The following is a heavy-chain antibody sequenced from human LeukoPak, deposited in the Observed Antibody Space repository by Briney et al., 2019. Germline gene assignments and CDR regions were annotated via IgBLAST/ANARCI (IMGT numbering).Heavy chain of an antibody. CDR1: GGTFSSYA. CDR3: AREGPYSDSSRSRFDY. CDR2: INPSGGST. D-gene: IGHD6-6*01. V-gene: IGHV1-46*01. J-gene: IGHJ4*02. Sequence: GASVKVSCKASGGTFSSYAISWVRQAPGQGLEWTGIINPSGGSTSYAQKFQGRVTMTRDTSTSTVYMELSSLRSEDTAMYYCAREGPYSDSSRSRFDYWGQGTLVTVSS.